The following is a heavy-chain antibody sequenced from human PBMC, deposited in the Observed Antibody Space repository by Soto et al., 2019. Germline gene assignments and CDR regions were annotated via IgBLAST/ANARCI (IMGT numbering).Heavy chain of an antibody. Sequence: PSETLSLTCTVSGGSISSGGYYWSWIRQHPGKGLEWIGYIYYSGSTYYNPSLKSRVTISVDTSKNQFSLKLSSVTAADTAVYYCARALYCTNGVCYPPEANWFDPWGQGTLVTVSS. J-gene: IGHJ5*02. CDR3: ARALYCTNGVCYPPEANWFDP. CDR2: IYYSGST. V-gene: IGHV4-31*03. D-gene: IGHD2-8*01. CDR1: GGSISSGGYY.